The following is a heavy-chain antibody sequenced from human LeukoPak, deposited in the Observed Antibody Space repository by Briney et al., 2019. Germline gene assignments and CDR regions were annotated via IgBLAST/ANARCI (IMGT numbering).Heavy chain of an antibody. Sequence: ASVKVSCKASGYTFTDYFIHWVRQAPGQGLEWMGWINPKSGATRYTQIFQGRVTITRDTSIGTVYVELSRLSSDDTAIYYCARDGPSVFDYWGQGTLLTVSS. D-gene: IGHD3-10*01. CDR2: INPKSGAT. CDR3: ARDGPSVFDY. J-gene: IGHJ4*02. V-gene: IGHV1-2*02. CDR1: GYTFTDYF.